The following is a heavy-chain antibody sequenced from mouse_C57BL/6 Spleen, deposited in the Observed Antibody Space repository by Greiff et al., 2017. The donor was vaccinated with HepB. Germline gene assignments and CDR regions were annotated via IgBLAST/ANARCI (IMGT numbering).Heavy chain of an antibody. Sequence: QVQLQQSGAELVRPGASVTLSCKASGYTFTDYEMHWVKQTPVHGLEWIGAIDPETGGTAYNQKFKGKAILTADKSSSTAYMELRSLTSEDSAVYYCTRGATMVTRFAYWGQGTLVTVSA. V-gene: IGHV1-15*01. J-gene: IGHJ3*01. CDR1: GYTFTDYE. CDR3: TRGATMVTRFAY. CDR2: IDPETGGT. D-gene: IGHD2-2*01.